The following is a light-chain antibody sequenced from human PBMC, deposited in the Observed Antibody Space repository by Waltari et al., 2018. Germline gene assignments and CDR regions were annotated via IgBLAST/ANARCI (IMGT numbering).Light chain of an antibody. CDR1: QNIGTN. CDR2: YAY. J-gene: IGKJ3*01. Sequence: ELVLTQSPDFQSATPNEKVTITCRASQNIGTNLHWYQQKPYQSPKLLIRYAYRSFSGVPSRFSGSGSGTTFTLSISSLQPEDAATYYCHQSGSLPFTFGPGTKVEIK. CDR3: HQSGSLPFT. V-gene: IGKV6-21*01.